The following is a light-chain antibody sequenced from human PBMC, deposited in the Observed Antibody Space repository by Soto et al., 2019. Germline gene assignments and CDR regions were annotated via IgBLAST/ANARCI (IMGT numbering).Light chain of an antibody. CDR1: QSARSSF. CDR2: GTS. Sequence: EIVLTQSPGTLSLSPGERATLSCRASQSARSSFLAWYQQKRGQPPRLLMYGTSSRATGVPDRFSGSGSGTDFTLTISRLEPEDFALYYCQQYATSPLTFGGGTKVDI. CDR3: QQYATSPLT. V-gene: IGKV3-20*01. J-gene: IGKJ4*01.